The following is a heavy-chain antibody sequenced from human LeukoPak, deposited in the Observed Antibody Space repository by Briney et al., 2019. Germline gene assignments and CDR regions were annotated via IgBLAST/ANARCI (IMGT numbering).Heavy chain of an antibody. Sequence: SVKVSCKASGGTFSSYAISWVRQAPGQGLEWMGGIIPIFGTANYAQKFQGRATITADESTSTAYMELSSLRSEDTAVYYCARRTYYYDSSLDYWGQGTLVTVSS. V-gene: IGHV1-69*01. J-gene: IGHJ4*02. D-gene: IGHD3-22*01. CDR1: GGTFSSYA. CDR2: IIPIFGTA. CDR3: ARRTYYYDSSLDY.